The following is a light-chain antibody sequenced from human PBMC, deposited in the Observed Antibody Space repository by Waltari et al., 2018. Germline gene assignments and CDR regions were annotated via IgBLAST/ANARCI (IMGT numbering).Light chain of an antibody. Sequence: EIVLTQSPVTLSLSPGERATLSCRASKSVSSYLTWYQQKPGQAPRLLIYDASNRATGIPARFRGSGSGTDFTLTISSLEPEDFAVYYCQQRSNWPPALTFGGGTKVEVK. CDR2: DAS. CDR3: QQRSNWPPALT. CDR1: KSVSSY. J-gene: IGKJ4*01. V-gene: IGKV3-11*01.